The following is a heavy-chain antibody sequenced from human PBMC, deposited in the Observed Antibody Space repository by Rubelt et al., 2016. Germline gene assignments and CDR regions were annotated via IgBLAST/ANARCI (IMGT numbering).Heavy chain of an antibody. J-gene: IGHJ4*02. CDR1: GGTFSSYA. CDR3: ATASPYCSGGSCY. CDR2: IIPILGIA. Sequence: QVQLVQSGAEVKKPGSSVKVSCKASGGTFSSYAISWVRQAPGQGLEWMGRIIPILGIANYAQKFQGRVTITADKSPSTAYMELSSLRSEDTAVYYCATASPYCSGGSCYWGQGTLVTVSS. D-gene: IGHD2-15*01. V-gene: IGHV1-69*04.